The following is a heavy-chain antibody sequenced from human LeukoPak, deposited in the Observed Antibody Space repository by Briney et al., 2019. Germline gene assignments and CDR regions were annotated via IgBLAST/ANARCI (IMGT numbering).Heavy chain of an antibody. CDR2: ISAYNGNT. J-gene: IGHJ3*02. Sequence: ASVKVSCKASGYTFTSYGISWVRQAPGQGLEWMGWISAYNGNTNYAQKLQGRVTMTTDTSTSTAYMELRSLRSDDTAVYYCARRIAVAGVDAFDIWGQGTMVTVSS. D-gene: IGHD6-19*01. CDR1: GYTFTSYG. V-gene: IGHV1-18*01. CDR3: ARRIAVAGVDAFDI.